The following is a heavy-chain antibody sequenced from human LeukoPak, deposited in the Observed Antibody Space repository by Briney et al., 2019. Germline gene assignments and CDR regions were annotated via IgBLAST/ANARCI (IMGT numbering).Heavy chain of an antibody. CDR3: ARDGRRLDYGGKSGNWFDP. J-gene: IGHJ5*02. Sequence: ASVKVSCKASGYTFTSYYMHWVRQAPGQGLEWMGIINPSGGSTSYAQKLQGRVTMTRDMSTSTVYMELSSLRSEDTAVYYCARDGRRLDYGGKSGNWFDPWGQGTLVTVSS. CDR1: GYTFTSYY. D-gene: IGHD4-23*01. V-gene: IGHV1-46*04. CDR2: INPSGGST.